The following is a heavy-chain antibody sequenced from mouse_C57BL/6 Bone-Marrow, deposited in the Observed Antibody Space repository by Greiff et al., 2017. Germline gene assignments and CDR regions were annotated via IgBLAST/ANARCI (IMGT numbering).Heavy chain of an antibody. CDR2: IYPTSGRT. D-gene: IGHD4-1*01. Sequence: QVQLQQPGAELVKPGASVKMSCKASGYTFTSYWLTWVKQRPGQGLEWIGDIYPTSGRTNYNEKFKSKAILTVDTSSNTAYMQLSSLTSEDSAVFYCARSGSLGRSFDYWGQGTTLTVSS. J-gene: IGHJ2*01. CDR1: GYTFTSYW. V-gene: IGHV1-55*01. CDR3: ARSGSLGRSFDY.